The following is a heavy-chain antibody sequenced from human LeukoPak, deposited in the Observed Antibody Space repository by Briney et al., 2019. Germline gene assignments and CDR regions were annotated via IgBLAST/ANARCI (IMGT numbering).Heavy chain of an antibody. CDR1: GGSISSTTYY. CDR2: IYYSGST. Sequence: PSETLSLTCTVSGGSISSTTYYWGWIRQPPGKGLEWIGSIYYSGSTYYNPSLKSRVTISVDTSKNQFSLKLNSVTAADTAVYYCARGSYVGPTSGYFDYWGQGTLVTVSS. D-gene: IGHD1-26*01. J-gene: IGHJ4*02. CDR3: ARGSYVGPTSGYFDY. V-gene: IGHV4-39*01.